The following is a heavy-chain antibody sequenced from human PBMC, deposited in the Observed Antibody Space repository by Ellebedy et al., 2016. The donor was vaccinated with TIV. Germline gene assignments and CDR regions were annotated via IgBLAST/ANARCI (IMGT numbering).Heavy chain of an antibody. CDR3: ARDSKNGWAFDI. CDR2: IYSSVST. CDR1: GGSITTYY. V-gene: IGHV4-59*01. D-gene: IGHD1-1*01. Sequence: SETLSLTCTVSGGSITTYYWNWIRQPPGKGLEWIGYIYSSVSTNYNPSLKSRATLAVDRSRNQISLKLNSVTAADTAMYYCARDSKNGWAFDIWGQGTMVTVSS. J-gene: IGHJ3*02.